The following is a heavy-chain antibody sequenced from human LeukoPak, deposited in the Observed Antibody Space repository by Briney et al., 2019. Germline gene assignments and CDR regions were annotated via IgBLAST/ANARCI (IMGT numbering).Heavy chain of an antibody. CDR1: GFTFSSYE. V-gene: IGHV3-48*03. CDR2: ISSSGSTI. Sequence: GGSLRLSCAASGFTFSSYEMNWVCQAPGKALEWVSYISSSGSTIYYADSVKGRFTISRDNAKNSLYLQMNSLRAEDTAVYYCARGGYDFWSGYPLDYWGQGTLVTVSS. D-gene: IGHD3-3*01. CDR3: ARGGYDFWSGYPLDY. J-gene: IGHJ4*02.